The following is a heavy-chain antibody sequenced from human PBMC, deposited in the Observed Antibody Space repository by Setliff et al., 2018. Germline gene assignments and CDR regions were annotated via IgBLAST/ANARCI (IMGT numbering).Heavy chain of an antibody. V-gene: IGHV4-34*01. Sequence: SETLSLTCAAYGGTFSDYYWTWIRQPPGKGLEWVGEINHRGSTNYNPSLKSRVTISVDTSKDQFSLKLISMTAADTAVYYCARGRNVAARLLDSWGQGTQVTVSS. CDR1: GGTFSDYY. D-gene: IGHD6-6*01. J-gene: IGHJ4*02. CDR3: ARGRNVAARLLDS. CDR2: INHRGST.